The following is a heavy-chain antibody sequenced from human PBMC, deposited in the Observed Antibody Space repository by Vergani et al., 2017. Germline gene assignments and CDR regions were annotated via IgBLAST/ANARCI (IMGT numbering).Heavy chain of an antibody. D-gene: IGHD3/OR15-3a*01. Sequence: QGQLHESGPGLVKPSETLSLICSVSGVSMQSGSYYWTWIRQTAERRLEWMGSVYPSGTTNDSPSLNGRVTIFVDKSKNLLSLSVNSVTAADTAVYYCARGETRTDWFDPWGQGTLVTVSS. CDR3: ARGETRTDWFDP. V-gene: IGHV4-61*02. J-gene: IGHJ5*02. CDR1: GVSMQSGSYY. CDR2: VYPSGTT.